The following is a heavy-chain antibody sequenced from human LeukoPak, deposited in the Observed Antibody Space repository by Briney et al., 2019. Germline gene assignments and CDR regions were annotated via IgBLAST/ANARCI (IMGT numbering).Heavy chain of an antibody. D-gene: IGHD3-10*01. Sequence: GGSLRLSCAASGFTFSSYAMSWVRQAPGKGLEWVSAMNGGGNYIHYADSVKGRFTISRDNSKNTLYLQMNSLRAEDTAVYYCAFGFGDKGSWGQGTLVTVSS. CDR1: GFTFSSYA. CDR2: MNGGGNYI. V-gene: IGHV3-23*01. CDR3: AFGFGDKGS. J-gene: IGHJ5*02.